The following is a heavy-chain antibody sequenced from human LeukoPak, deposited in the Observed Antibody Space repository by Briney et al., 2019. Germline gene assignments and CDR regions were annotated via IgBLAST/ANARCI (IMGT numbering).Heavy chain of an antibody. D-gene: IGHD1-1*01. CDR3: ARAYNWGYDY. CDR2: IDPNSGGT. CDR1: GYTFTGHY. V-gene: IGHV1-2*02. J-gene: IGHJ4*02. Sequence: GASVKVSCKASGYTFTGHYMHWVRQAPGQGLEWVGWIDPNSGGTNYAQKFQGRVTMTRDTSISTAYMELSRLRSDDSAVYYCARAYNWGYDYWGQGTLVTVSS.